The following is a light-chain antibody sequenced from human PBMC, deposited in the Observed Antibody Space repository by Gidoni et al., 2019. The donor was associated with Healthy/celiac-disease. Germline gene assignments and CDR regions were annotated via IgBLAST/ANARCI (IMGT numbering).Light chain of an antibody. V-gene: IGKV3-20*01. CDR2: GAS. CDR1: QSVSSSY. CDR3: QQYGSSPPLT. J-gene: IGKJ4*01. Sequence: EIVLTQSPGNLSLSPGERATLSCRASQSVSSSYLAWYKQKPGQAPRLLIYGASSRATGIPDRFSGSGSGTDFTLTISRLEPEDFAVYYCQQYGSSPPLTFGGGTKVEIK.